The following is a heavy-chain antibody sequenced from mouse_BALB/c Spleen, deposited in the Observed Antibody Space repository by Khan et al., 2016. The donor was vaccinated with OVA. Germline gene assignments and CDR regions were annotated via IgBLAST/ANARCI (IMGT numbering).Heavy chain of an antibody. V-gene: IGHV2-4-1*01. CDR1: DFSLSTYG. Sequence: QVQLKQSGPGLVQPSQSLSITCTVTDFSLSTYGIHWVRQSPGKGLEWLGVIWSGGSTDYNAAFISRLSISKENSKSQVFFKMNSLQTDDTAIYYCTRVYYRYDRYFDVWGAVTTVTVAS. D-gene: IGHD2-14*01. J-gene: IGHJ1*01. CDR3: TRVYYRYDRYFDV. CDR2: IWSGGST.